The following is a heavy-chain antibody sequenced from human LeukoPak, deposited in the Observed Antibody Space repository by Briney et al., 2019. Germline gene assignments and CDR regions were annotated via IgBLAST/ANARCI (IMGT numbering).Heavy chain of an antibody. V-gene: IGHV4-30-4*01. CDR2: IYYSGST. CDR1: GGSISSGDYY. J-gene: IGHJ4*02. D-gene: IGHD4-17*01. Sequence: PSETLSLTCTVSGGSISSGDYYWSWIRQPPGKGLEWIGYIYYSGSTYYNPSLKSRVTISVDTSKNQFSLKLSSVTAADTAVYYCARVVAYGDSRYFDYWGQGTLVTVSS. CDR3: ARVVAYGDSRYFDY.